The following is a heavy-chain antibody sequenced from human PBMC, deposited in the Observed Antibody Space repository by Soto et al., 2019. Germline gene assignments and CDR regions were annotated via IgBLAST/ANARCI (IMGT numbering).Heavy chain of an antibody. V-gene: IGHV4-30-2*01. J-gene: IGHJ4*02. CDR3: VRGMTTVTTYDY. CDR2: IYHSGST. CDR1: GGSISSGGYS. Sequence: QLQLQESGSGLVKPSQTLSLTCAVSGGSISSGGYSWSWIRQPPGKGLEWIGYIYHSGSTYYNPSLQIRVTISVDRSKNQFSLNLRSVTAADTAVDYCVRGMTTVTTYDYWGQGTLVTVSS. D-gene: IGHD4-4*01.